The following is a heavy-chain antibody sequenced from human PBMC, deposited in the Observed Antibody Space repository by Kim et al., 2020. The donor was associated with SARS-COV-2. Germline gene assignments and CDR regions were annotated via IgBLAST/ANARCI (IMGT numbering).Heavy chain of an antibody. CDR1: GFTFSNAW. J-gene: IGHJ4*02. V-gene: IGHV3-15*01. CDR3: TTEPRGYSYGMTDY. D-gene: IGHD5-18*01. Sequence: GGSLRLSCAASGFTFSNAWMSWVRQAPGKGLEWVGRIKSKTDGGTTDYAAPVKGRFTISRDDSKNTLYLQMNSLKTEDTAVYYCTTEPRGYSYGMTDYWGQGTLVTVSS. CDR2: IKSKTDGGTT.